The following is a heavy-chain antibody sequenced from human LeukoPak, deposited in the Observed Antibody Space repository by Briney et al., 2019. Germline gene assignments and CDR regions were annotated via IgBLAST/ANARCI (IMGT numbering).Heavy chain of an antibody. J-gene: IGHJ4*02. CDR2: ISSSSSTI. Sequence: GGSLRLSCAASGFTFSSYSMNWVRQAPGKGLEWVSYISSSSSTIYYADSVKGRFTISRDNAKNSLYLQINSLRVEDTAVYYCARPLSTGGGSGSYHAGYWGQGTLVTVSS. D-gene: IGHD3-10*01. CDR3: ARPLSTGGGSGSYHAGY. CDR1: GFTFSSYS. V-gene: IGHV3-48*04.